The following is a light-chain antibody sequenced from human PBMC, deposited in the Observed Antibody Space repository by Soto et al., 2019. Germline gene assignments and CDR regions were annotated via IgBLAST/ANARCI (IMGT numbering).Light chain of an antibody. J-gene: IGKJ1*01. Sequence: EIVMSQSPATLSVSPGERATLSCRASQSVRNNLAWYQQRPGQAPRLLMYGASTRPSGIPARFTGGGSGTDFTLTISSLQSEDFAVYYCQQYNNWPPWTFGQGTKVEIK. CDR1: QSVRNN. CDR2: GAS. V-gene: IGKV3-15*01. CDR3: QQYNNWPPWT.